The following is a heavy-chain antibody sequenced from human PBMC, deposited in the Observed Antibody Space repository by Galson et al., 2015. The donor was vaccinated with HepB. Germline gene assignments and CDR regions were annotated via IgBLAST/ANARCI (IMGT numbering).Heavy chain of an antibody. Sequence: SLRLSCAASGFTLSSYWMSWVRQAPGKGLEWVANIKQDGSEKNYVDSVEGRFTISRDNAKNSLYLQMNSLRVGDTAVYYCARDEVVTTITTLDYWGQGTLVTVSS. V-gene: IGHV3-7*01. CDR3: ARDEVVTTITTLDY. J-gene: IGHJ4*02. CDR1: GFTLSSYW. D-gene: IGHD5-12*01. CDR2: IKQDGSEK.